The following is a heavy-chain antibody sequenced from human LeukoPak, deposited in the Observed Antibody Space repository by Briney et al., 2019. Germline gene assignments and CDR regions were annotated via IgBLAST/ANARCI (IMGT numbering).Heavy chain of an antibody. CDR2: VYYKGTT. J-gene: IGHJ5*02. CDR1: SGSINSDSHY. Sequence: PSETLSLTCTVSSGSINSDSHYWGWIRQPPGKGLEWIGSVYYKGTTQYNPSLKSRATMSVDTSNNRFSLSLTSATAADTGMYYCARWSSSWENNWFDPWGQGILVTVSS. V-gene: IGHV4-39*07. CDR3: ARWSSSWENNWFDP. D-gene: IGHD6-13*01.